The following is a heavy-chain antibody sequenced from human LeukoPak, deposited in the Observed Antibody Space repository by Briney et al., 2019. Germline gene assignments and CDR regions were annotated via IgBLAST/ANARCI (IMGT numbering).Heavy chain of an antibody. CDR1: GFTFSSYA. J-gene: IGHJ4*02. CDR2: ISGSGGST. Sequence: GGSLRLSCAASGFTFSSYAMSWVRQAPGKGLEWVSAISGSGGSTYYADSVKGRSTISRDNSKNTLYLQMNSLRAEDTAVYYCAKAPWRDIVLMVYAIWGQGTLVTVSS. V-gene: IGHV3-23*01. D-gene: IGHD2-8*01. CDR3: AKAPWRDIVLMVYAI.